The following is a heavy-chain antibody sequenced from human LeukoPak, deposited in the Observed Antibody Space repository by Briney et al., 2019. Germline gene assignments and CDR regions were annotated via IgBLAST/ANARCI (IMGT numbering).Heavy chain of an antibody. CDR1: GFTFSSYW. CDR2: INRDGSEK. CDR3: AKVGAWELQRVFEN. Sequence: GGSLRLSCEVSGFTFSSYWMTWARHIPGKGLEWVANINRDGSEKHYVESVKGRFTISRDNGRNSLYLQMDSLRVDDTAVYYCAKVGAWELQRVFENWGQGARVTVSS. V-gene: IGHV3-7*01. D-gene: IGHD1-26*01. J-gene: IGHJ4*02.